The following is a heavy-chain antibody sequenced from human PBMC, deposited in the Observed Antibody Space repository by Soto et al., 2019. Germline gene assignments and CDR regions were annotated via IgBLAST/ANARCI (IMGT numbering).Heavy chain of an antibody. CDR2: VKSKTDGGTT. CDR1: GFTFSNAW. Sequence: PGGSLRLSCAASGFTFSNAWMNWVRQAPGKGLEWVGRVKSKTDGGTTDYAAPVKGRFTISRDDSKNTLYLQMNSLKTEDTAVYYCTLRIAVAGPFDYWGQGTLVTVSS. D-gene: IGHD6-19*01. CDR3: TLRIAVAGPFDY. J-gene: IGHJ4*02. V-gene: IGHV3-15*07.